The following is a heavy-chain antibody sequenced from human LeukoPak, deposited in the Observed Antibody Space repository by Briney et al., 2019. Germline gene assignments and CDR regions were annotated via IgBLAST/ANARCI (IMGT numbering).Heavy chain of an antibody. D-gene: IGHD6-19*01. CDR3: AKDSPLRGNNRGWATNPFDL. V-gene: IGHV3-23*01. CDR1: GFNFRSYA. CDR2: VTGGAVAT. J-gene: IGHJ4*02. Sequence: PGGSLRFSCAASGFNFRSYAMSWVRQAPGKGLEWVSTVTGGAVATYYADSVRGRHTISRDNSKNTLYLQMNSLRAEDTAVYYWAKDSPLRGNNRGWATNPFDLWGQGTLVTVSS.